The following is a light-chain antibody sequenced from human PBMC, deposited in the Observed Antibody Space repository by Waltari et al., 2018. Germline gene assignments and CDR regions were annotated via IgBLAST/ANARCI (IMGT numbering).Light chain of an antibody. J-gene: IGKJ2*01. V-gene: IGKV3-11*01. CDR3: QQRSNWPPGYT. Sequence: EIVLTQSPATLSLSPGERATLSCRASQSVSSYLAWYQQKPGQAPRLRIYDASNRATGIPARFSGSGSGTDVTLTISSLEPEDFAVYYCQQRSNWPPGYTFGQGTKLEIK. CDR1: QSVSSY. CDR2: DAS.